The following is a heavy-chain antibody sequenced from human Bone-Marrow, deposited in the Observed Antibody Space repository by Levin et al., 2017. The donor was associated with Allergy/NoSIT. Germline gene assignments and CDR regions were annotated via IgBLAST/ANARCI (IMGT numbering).Heavy chain of an antibody. D-gene: IGHD6-13*01. CDR3: AKFRSGIAAAGTVDYYYGMDV. CDR1: GDSVSSNSAA. CDR2: TYYRSKWYN. J-gene: IGHJ6*02. V-gene: IGHV6-1*01. Sequence: SQTLSLTCAISGDSVSSNSAAWNWIRQSPSRGLEWLGRTYYRSKWYNDYAVSVKSRITINPDTSKNQFSLQLNSVTPEDTAVYYCAKFRSGIAAAGTVDYYYGMDVWGQGTTVTVSS.